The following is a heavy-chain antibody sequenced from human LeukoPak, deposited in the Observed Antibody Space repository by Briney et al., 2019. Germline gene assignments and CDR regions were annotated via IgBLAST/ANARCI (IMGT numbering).Heavy chain of an antibody. CDR2: ISAYNGNT. J-gene: IGHJ5*02. D-gene: IGHD5-12*01. CDR1: GYTFTSYG. CDR3: ARVMMGYSGYETYDWFDP. V-gene: IGHV1-18*04. Sequence: ASVKVSCKASGYTFTSYGISWVRQAPGQGLERMGWISAYNGNTNYAQKLQGRVTMTTDTSTSTAYMELRSLRSDDTAVYYCARVMMGYSGYETYDWFDPWGQGTLVTVSS.